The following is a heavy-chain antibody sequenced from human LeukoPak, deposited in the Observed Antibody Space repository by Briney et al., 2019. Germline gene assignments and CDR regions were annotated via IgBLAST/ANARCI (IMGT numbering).Heavy chain of an antibody. CDR3: ARCSMAARNYYYYGMDV. J-gene: IGHJ6*02. CDR1: GGTFSSYA. V-gene: IGHV1-69*13. Sequence: GASVKASCKASGGTFSSYAISWVRQAPGQGLEWMGGIIPIFGTANYAQKFQGRVTITADESTSTAYMELSSLRSEDTAVYYCARCSMAARNYYYYGMDVWGQGTTVTVSS. D-gene: IGHD6-6*01. CDR2: IIPIFGTA.